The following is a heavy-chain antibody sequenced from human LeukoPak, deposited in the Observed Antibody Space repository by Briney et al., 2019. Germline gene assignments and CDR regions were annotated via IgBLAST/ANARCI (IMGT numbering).Heavy chain of an antibody. D-gene: IGHD6-19*01. CDR1: GFTFSSYA. CDR3: AKDLQWLVARFDY. J-gene: IGHJ4*02. CDR2: ISGSGGST. Sequence: PGGSLRLSCAASGFTFSSYAMSLVRQAPGKGLEWVSAISGSGGSTYYADSVKGRFTVSRDNSKNTLYLQMNSLRAEDTAVYYCAKDLQWLVARFDYWGQGTLVTVSS. V-gene: IGHV3-23*01.